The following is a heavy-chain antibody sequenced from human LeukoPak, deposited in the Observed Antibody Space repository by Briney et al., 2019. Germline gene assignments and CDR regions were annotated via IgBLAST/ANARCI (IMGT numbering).Heavy chain of an antibody. Sequence: HSGGSLRLSCAASGFTFSSYGMHWVRQAPGKGLEWVAVIWYDGGNKYYADSVKGRFTISRDNSKNTLYLQMNSLRAEDTAVYYSARDSWQRERRAWCVPWGEGTLVTVSS. CDR2: IWYDGGNK. J-gene: IGHJ5*02. CDR1: GFTFSSYG. D-gene: IGHD5-12*01. V-gene: IGHV3-33*01. CDR3: ARDSWQRERRAWCVP.